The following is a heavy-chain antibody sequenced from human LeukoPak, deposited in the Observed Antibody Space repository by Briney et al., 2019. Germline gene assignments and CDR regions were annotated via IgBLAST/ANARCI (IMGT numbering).Heavy chain of an antibody. CDR3: AKVRRSSNWYGVFDY. CDR1: GFTFSSYA. D-gene: IGHD6-13*01. V-gene: IGHV3-23*01. CDR2: ISGSGSSGNT. Sequence: GGSLRLSCAASGFTFSSYAMSWVRQAPGKGLEWVSGISGSGSSGNTYYGDSVKGRFTISRDNSKNTLYLQMNSLRAEDTAIYHCAKVRRSSNWYGVFDYWGQGTLVTVSS. J-gene: IGHJ4*02.